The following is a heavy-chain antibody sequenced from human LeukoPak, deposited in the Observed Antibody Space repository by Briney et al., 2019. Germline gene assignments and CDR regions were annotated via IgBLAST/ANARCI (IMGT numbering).Heavy chain of an antibody. Sequence: GGSLRLSCAASGFTFSDYGMSWVRQAPGKELEWVSSISTTSSYIYYADSMKGRFTISRGNAKNSLYLQMNSLRAEDTAVYYCARAGYDILTGCFFDYWGQGTLVTVSS. D-gene: IGHD3-9*01. J-gene: IGHJ4*02. CDR1: GFTFSDYG. CDR3: ARAGYDILTGCFFDY. CDR2: ISTTSSYI. V-gene: IGHV3-21*01.